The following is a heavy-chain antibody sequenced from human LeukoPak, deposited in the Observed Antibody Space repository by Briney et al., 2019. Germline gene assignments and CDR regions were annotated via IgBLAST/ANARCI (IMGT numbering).Heavy chain of an antibody. V-gene: IGHV3-48*03. D-gene: IGHD6-13*01. J-gene: IGHJ6*02. CDR3: ARLGGAAAGNYYYYYGMDV. CDR1: GFTFSSYE. CDR2: ISSSGSTI. Sequence: PGGSLRLSCAASGFTFSSYEMNWVRQAPGKGLEWVSYISSSGSTIYYADSVKGRFTISRGNAKNSLYLQMNSLRAEDTAVYYCARLGGAAAGNYYYYYGMDVWGQGTTVTVSS.